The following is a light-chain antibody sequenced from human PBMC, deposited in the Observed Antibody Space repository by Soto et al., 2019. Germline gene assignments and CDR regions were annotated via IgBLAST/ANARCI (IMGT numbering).Light chain of an antibody. Sequence: DIQMTQSPSTLPASVGDRVTITCRASQVISTSLAWYQVKPGKAPKLLIYAASTLESGVPSGFSATVSGTEFSLTITSLQPEDFATYYCRQLFDSPITFGQGTRLEIK. CDR1: QVISTS. CDR2: AAS. CDR3: RQLFDSPIT. J-gene: IGKJ5*01. V-gene: IGKV1-9*01.